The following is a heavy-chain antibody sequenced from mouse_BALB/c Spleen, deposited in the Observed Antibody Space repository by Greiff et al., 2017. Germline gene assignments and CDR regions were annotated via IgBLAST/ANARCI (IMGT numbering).Heavy chain of an antibody. CDR2: ISSGSSTI. CDR3: ARSAYYGNSWFAY. D-gene: IGHD2-10*01. V-gene: IGHV5-17*02. Sequence: EVQLVESGGGLVQPGGSRKLSCAASGFTFSSFGMHWVRQAPEKGLEWVAYISSGSSTIYYADTVKGRFTISRDNPKNTLFLQMTSLRSEDTAMYYCARSAYYGNSWFAYWGQGTLVTVSA. CDR1: GFTFSSFG. J-gene: IGHJ3*01.